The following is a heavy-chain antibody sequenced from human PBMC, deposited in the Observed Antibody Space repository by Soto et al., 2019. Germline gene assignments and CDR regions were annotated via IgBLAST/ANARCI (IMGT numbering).Heavy chain of an antibody. CDR2: INPNSGGA. V-gene: IGHV1-2*02. Sequence: GASVKVSCKTSGYTFTAYHIHWVRQAPGQGLEWMGWINPNSGGANYAQKFEGRVTMTRDTSISTVYMELSRLGSDDTALYYCARDYSGHRMDVWGQGTTVTVSS. D-gene: IGHD1-26*01. J-gene: IGHJ6*02. CDR3: ARDYSGHRMDV. CDR1: GYTFTAYH.